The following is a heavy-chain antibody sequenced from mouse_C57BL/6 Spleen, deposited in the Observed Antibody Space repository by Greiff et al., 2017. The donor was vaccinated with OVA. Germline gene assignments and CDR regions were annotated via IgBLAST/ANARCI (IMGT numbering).Heavy chain of an antibody. CDR3: AKPYYYGSSYDYAMDY. Sequence: VQLQQSGPGLVQPSQSLSITCTVSGFSLTSYGVHWVRQSPGKGLEWLGVIWRGGSTDYNAAFMSRLSITKDNSKSQVFFKMNSLQADDTAIYYCAKPYYYGSSYDYAMDYWGQETSVTVSS. D-gene: IGHD1-1*01. J-gene: IGHJ4*01. CDR2: IWRGGST. CDR1: GFSLTSYG. V-gene: IGHV2-5*01.